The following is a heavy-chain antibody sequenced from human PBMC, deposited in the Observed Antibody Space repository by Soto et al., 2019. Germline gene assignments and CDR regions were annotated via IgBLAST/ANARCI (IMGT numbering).Heavy chain of an antibody. V-gene: IGHV3-30*18. CDR2: ISYDGSNK. CDR1: GFTFSSYG. J-gene: IGHJ4*02. D-gene: IGHD3-22*01. CDR3: AKDHSTMIVEPLTHQILDY. Sequence: PGGSLRLSCAASGFTFSSYGMHWVRQAPGKGLEWVAVISYDGSNKYYADSVKGRFTISRDNSKNTLYRQMNSLRAEDTAVYYWAKDHSTMIVEPLTHQILDYWGQGTLVTVSS.